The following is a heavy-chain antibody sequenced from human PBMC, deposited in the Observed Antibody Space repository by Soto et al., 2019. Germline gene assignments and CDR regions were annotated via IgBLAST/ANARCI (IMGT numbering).Heavy chain of an antibody. V-gene: IGHV3-7*03. CDR2: IDTDGSRK. CDR1: GFNFNTYW. CDR3: GRVPLDGNYANGVDV. Sequence: EVQLVESGGGLVQPGGSLRLSCAASGFNFNTYWMYWVRQAPGKGLEWVANIDTDGSRKNYVDSVKGRFIISRDNAKNSLLRQMNGLRADDTAVYYCGRVPLDGNYANGVDVWGQGTTVTVSS. J-gene: IGHJ6*02. D-gene: IGHD4-17*01.